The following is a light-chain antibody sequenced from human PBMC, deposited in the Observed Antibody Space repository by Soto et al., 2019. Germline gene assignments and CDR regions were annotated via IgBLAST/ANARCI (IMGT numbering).Light chain of an antibody. CDR2: GAS. CDR1: QSVSNNY. J-gene: IGKJ4*01. V-gene: IGKV3-20*01. Sequence: EIVLTQSPGTLSLSPGERATLSCRASQSVSNNYLAWYQQKPGQAPRLLIYGASNRATGIPARFSGSGSGTDFTLTISSLQSEDFALYYCQQYNSWPLTFGGGTKGDIK. CDR3: QQYNSWPLT.